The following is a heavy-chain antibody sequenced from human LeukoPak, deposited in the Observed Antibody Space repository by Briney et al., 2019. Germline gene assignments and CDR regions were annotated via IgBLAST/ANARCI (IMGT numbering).Heavy chain of an antibody. CDR2: ICYDGSSK. V-gene: IGHV3-33*01. CDR1: GFTFSSYG. J-gene: IGHJ4*02. Sequence: GGSLRLSCAASGFTFSSYGMHWVRQAPGKGLERVALICYDGSSKHYADSVRGRFTISRDNSKNTLYLQMNSLRAEDTAVYYCARDFELSHWGQGTLVTVSS. CDR3: ARDFELSH. D-gene: IGHD3-16*02.